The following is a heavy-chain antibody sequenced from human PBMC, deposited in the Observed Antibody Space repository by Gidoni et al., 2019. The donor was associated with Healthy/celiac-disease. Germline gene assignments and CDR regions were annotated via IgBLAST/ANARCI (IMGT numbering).Heavy chain of an antibody. CDR1: GFTFDDYA. CDR3: GAMAPTRSHFDY. CDR2: ISWNSGSI. J-gene: IGHJ4*02. Sequence: EVQLVESGGGLVQPGRSLRLSCAASGFTFDDYAMHWVRQAPGKGLECVSGISWNSGSIGYADSVKGRFTISRDNAKNSLYLQMNSLRAEDTALYYCGAMAPTRSHFDYWGQGTLVTVSS. V-gene: IGHV3-9*01. D-gene: IGHD5-18*01.